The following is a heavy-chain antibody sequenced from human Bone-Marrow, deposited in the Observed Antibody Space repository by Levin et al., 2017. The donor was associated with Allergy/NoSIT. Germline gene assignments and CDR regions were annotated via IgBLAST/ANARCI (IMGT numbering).Heavy chain of an antibody. D-gene: IGHD5-12*01. CDR3: ARGLEYSGLP. Sequence: SCAASGFTFSSYSMNWVRQAPGKGLDWVPSITSSGTYIYYADSVKGRFTISRDNAKNSLFLQMNSLTAADTAVYYCARGLEYSGLPWGQGTLVTVSS. J-gene: IGHJ5*02. CDR1: GFTFSSYS. V-gene: IGHV3-21*01. CDR2: ITSSGTYI.